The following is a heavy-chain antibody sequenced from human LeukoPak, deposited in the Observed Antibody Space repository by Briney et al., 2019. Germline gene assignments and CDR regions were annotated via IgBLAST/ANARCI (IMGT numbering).Heavy chain of an antibody. D-gene: IGHD3-16*01. CDR2: ITSTSTYI. CDR1: GFTFSSYT. J-gene: IGHJ4*02. Sequence: GGSLRLSCAASGFTFSSYTINWVRQTPGKGLEWVSSITSTSTYIYYADSVKGRFTISRDNAKNSLYLQMNSLRAEDTAVYYCARDFGWGQGTLVTVSS. CDR3: ARDFG. V-gene: IGHV3-21*01.